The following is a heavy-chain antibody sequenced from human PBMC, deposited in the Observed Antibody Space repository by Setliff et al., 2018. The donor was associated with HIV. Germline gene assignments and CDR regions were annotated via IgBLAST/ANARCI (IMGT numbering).Heavy chain of an antibody. Sequence: SETLSLTCTVSGGSISSSGNYWTWIRQRPGKGLEWIGYIYYTGSTYYHPSLKSRVLISVGTSNNQFSLRLSSVTAADTAVYYCARDLSPYGSGDPYYYYGMDVWGQGTTVTVSS. V-gene: IGHV4-31*03. D-gene: IGHD3-10*01. CDR3: ARDLSPYGSGDPYYYYGMDV. J-gene: IGHJ6*02. CDR2: IYYTGST. CDR1: GGSISSSGNY.